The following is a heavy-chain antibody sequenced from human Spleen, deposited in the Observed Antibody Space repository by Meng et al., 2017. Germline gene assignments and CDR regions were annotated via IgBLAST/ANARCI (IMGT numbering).Heavy chain of an antibody. CDR2: IYHSGTT. Sequence: QLQWQGSGPGLLKPSGTLSLTCAVSGGSISNTYWWNWVRQSPGKGLEWIGEIYHSGTTNYNPSLKGRVTISVDRSKNQFSLKLTSVTAADTAVYYCASYNSGWPQFDYWGQGTLVTVSS. V-gene: IGHV4-4*02. CDR1: GGSISNTYW. J-gene: IGHJ4*02. CDR3: ASYNSGWPQFDY. D-gene: IGHD6-19*01.